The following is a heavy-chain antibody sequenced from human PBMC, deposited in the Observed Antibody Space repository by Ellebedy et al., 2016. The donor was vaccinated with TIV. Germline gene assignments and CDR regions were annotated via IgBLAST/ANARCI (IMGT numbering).Heavy chain of an antibody. D-gene: IGHD3-22*01. CDR3: AREPYYPYYFDY. J-gene: IGHJ4*02. CDR1: GFTYRNSW. V-gene: IGHV3-74*01. Sequence: GESLKISXAASGFTYRNSWMSWVRHTPGRGLEWVSRISDDGSNTHYADSVRGRFTISRDNAKNTLFLQMRSLRADDTAVYFCAREPYYPYYFDYWGQGTPVSVSS. CDR2: ISDDGSNT.